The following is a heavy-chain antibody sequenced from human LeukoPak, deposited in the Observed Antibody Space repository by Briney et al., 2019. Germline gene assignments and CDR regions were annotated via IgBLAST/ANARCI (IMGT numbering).Heavy chain of an antibody. CDR3: AKVLPLTFYYMDV. CDR1: GVTFGTYG. J-gene: IGHJ6*03. V-gene: IGHV3-30*02. Sequence: PGGSLRLSCVASGVTFGTYGLHWVRQAPGKGLEWVAFIRFDGSDKYYADSVKGRFTISRDNSKNTLYLQMNSLRIEDTAMYYCAKVLPLTFYYMDVWGKGTTVTASS. D-gene: IGHD4/OR15-4a*01. CDR2: IRFDGSDK.